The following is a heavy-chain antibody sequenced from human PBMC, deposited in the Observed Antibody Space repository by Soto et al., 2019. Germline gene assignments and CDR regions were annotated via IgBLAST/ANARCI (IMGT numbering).Heavy chain of an antibody. D-gene: IGHD1-26*01. Sequence: SVKVSCKASGGTFSSYAISWVRQAPGQGLEWMGGIIPIFGTANYAQKFQGRVTITADESTSTAYMELSSLRSEDTAVYYCARTRELPFVNWFDPWGQGTLVTVSS. CDR2: IIPIFGTA. J-gene: IGHJ5*02. CDR1: GGTFSSYA. V-gene: IGHV1-69*13. CDR3: ARTRELPFVNWFDP.